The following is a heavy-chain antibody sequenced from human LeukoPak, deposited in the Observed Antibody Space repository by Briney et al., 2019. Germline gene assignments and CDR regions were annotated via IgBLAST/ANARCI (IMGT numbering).Heavy chain of an antibody. D-gene: IGHD2-2*02. V-gene: IGHV4-59*01. CDR3: ARVSPLYVRFDP. CDR1: GGSISSYY. CDR2: IYYSGST. Sequence: PSETLSLTCTVSGGSISSYYWSWIRQPPGKGLEWIGYIYYSGSTNYNPSLKSRVTISVDTSKNQFSLKLSSVTAADTAVYYCARVSPLYVRFDPWGQGTLVTVSS. J-gene: IGHJ5*02.